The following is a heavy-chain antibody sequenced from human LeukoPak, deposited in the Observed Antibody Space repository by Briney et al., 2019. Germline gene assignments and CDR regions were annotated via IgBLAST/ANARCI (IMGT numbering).Heavy chain of an antibody. CDR2: ITTSSTDI. CDR1: GFTFSSYS. V-gene: IGHV3-21*01. D-gene: IGHD6-19*01. CDR3: ARGKYSSGWFDY. J-gene: IGHJ4*02. Sequence: GGSLRLSCAASGFTFSSYSMSWVRQAPGKGLEWVSSITTSSTDISYADSVKGRFTISRDNAKNSLYLQMNSLRAEDTAVYYCARGKYSSGWFDYWGQGTLVTVSS.